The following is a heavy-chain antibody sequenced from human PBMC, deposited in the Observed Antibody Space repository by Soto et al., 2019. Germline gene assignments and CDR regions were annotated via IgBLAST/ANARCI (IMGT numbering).Heavy chain of an antibody. CDR3: APVRNFDKLFSL. D-gene: IGHD3-9*01. CDR2: INQGGST. V-gene: IGHV4-34*01. CDR1: VGSFSNYY. J-gene: IGHJ4*02. Sequence: SETLSLTCAVYVGSFSNYYWSWIRQPPGKELEWIGEINQGGSTTYNPSLKSRVTMSLDTSKNQYFLKLNSVTAADTAVYYCAPVRNFDKLFSLWGQGTPVTVSS.